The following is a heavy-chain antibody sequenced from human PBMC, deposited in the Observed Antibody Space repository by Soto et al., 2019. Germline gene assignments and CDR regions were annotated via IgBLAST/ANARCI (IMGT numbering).Heavy chain of an antibody. V-gene: IGHV1-69*13. CDR3: ATGVIWIGYFTVDS. CDR2: FIPVYRTL. J-gene: IGHJ4*02. D-gene: IGHD3-3*01. CDR1: GGSFGKSA. Sequence: SVKVSCKASGGSFGKSAINWVRQTPGQGLEWLGGFIPVYRTLNYAQKFQGRVTITADESTGTAYMTLSSLASDDTAVYYCATGVIWIGYFTVDSWGQGTRVTGSS.